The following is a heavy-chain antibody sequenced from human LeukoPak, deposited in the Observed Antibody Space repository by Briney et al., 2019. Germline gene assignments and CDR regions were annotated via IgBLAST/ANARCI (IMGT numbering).Heavy chain of an antibody. CDR2: IYTSGST. CDR3: ARSWDYSNYPNWFDP. CDR1: GGSISSYY. J-gene: IGHJ5*02. V-gene: IGHV4-4*07. D-gene: IGHD4-11*01. Sequence: SETLSLTCTVSGGSISSYYWSWIRQPAGKGLEWIGRIYTSGSTNYNPSLKSRVTMSVNTSKNQFSLKLSSVTAADTAVYYCARSWDYSNYPNWFDPWGQGTLVTVSS.